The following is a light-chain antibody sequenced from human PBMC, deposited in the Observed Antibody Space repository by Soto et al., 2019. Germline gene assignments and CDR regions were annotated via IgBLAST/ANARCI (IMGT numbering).Light chain of an antibody. Sequence: QPVLTQPPSVSGTPAQRVTISCSGSSSNIGSNTVNWYQQLPGAAPRLLIYSNNQRPSGVPDRFSGSKSGTSASLAISGLQSEDEADYYCGTWDDSLNSYVFGTGTKLTVL. V-gene: IGLV1-44*01. CDR3: GTWDDSLNSYV. J-gene: IGLJ1*01. CDR2: SNN. CDR1: SSNIGSNT.